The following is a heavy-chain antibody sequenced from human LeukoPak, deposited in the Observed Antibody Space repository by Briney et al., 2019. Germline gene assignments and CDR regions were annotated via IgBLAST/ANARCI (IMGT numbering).Heavy chain of an antibody. CDR2: INPNSGGT. D-gene: IGHD3-22*01. CDR1: GGTFSSYA. Sequence: ASVKVSCKASGGTFSSYAISWVRQAPGQGLEWMGWINPNSGGTNYAQKFQGRVTMTRDTSISTAYMELSRLRSDDTAVYYCARDVGYDSSGYWFDPWGQGTLVTVSS. CDR3: ARDVGYDSSGYWFDP. J-gene: IGHJ5*02. V-gene: IGHV1-2*02.